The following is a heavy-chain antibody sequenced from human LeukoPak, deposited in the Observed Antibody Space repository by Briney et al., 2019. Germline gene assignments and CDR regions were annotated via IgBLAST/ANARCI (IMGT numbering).Heavy chain of an antibody. CDR3: AIYSDTYYFDH. CDR2: IYPGDSDT. CDR1: GYSFTSYW. D-gene: IGHD1-26*01. V-gene: IGHV5-51*01. Sequence: KRGESLQISCQGPGYSFTSYWIGWVRQLPGKGLEGMGIIYPGDSDTRYSPSFQVQGTIAADKSISTAYLQWSSLKASDTAMYVCAIYSDTYYFDHWGQGTLVTVSS. J-gene: IGHJ4*02.